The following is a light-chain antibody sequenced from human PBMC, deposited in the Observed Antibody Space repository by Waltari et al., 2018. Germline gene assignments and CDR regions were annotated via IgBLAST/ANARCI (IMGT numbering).Light chain of an antibody. Sequence: QSVLTQAPSVSGAPGQRVTISCTWGDSSIASFGVHWYQHLPGRVPKLLIYENTKRPSGVPDRFSGSKSGTSASLAIEGLQPEDEGDYYCQSYDNSLRGSLLFGGGTKVTV. CDR2: ENT. CDR1: DSSIASFG. V-gene: IGLV1-40*01. CDR3: QSYDNSLRGSLL. J-gene: IGLJ3*02.